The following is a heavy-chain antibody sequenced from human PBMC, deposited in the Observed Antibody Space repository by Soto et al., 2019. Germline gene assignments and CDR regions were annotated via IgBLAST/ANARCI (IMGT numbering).Heavy chain of an antibody. Sequence: GESLKISCKGSGYSFTSYWIGWVRQMPGKGLEWMGIIYPGDSDTRYSPSFQGQVTISADKSIGTAYLQWSSLKASDTAMYYCARQAAAAGTGFYAFDIWGQGTMVTVSS. CDR2: IYPGDSDT. CDR3: ARQAAAAGTGFYAFDI. J-gene: IGHJ3*02. CDR1: GYSFTSYW. V-gene: IGHV5-51*01. D-gene: IGHD6-13*01.